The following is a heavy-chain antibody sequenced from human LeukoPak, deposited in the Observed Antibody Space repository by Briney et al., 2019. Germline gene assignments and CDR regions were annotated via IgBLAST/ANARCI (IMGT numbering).Heavy chain of an antibody. J-gene: IGHJ1*01. D-gene: IGHD6-19*01. V-gene: IGHV2-70*11. CDR1: GFSLNTRGMC. CDR2: IDWDDDQ. Sequence: SGPALAKPTQTLTLTCTFSGFSLNTRGMCVSWIRQPPGKALEWLARIDWDDDQNYSTSLKTRLTISKDTSKNQVVLTMTNMDPVDTATYYCARTRYSSGWPEYFQDWGQGTLVTVSS. CDR3: ARTRYSSGWPEYFQD.